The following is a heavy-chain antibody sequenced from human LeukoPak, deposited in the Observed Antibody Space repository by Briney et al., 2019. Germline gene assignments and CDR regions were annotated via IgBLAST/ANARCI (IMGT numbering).Heavy chain of an antibody. V-gene: IGHV4-34*01. D-gene: IGHD1-26*01. Sequence: SETLSLTCAVYGASFSDYYWSWIRQPPGKGLEWIGEIDHSGSTKCNPSLKSRVTISVDTSKNQFSLKLSSVTAADTAVYYCARHDMDVAGAGLDYFDYWGQGTLVTVSS. CDR2: IDHSGST. CDR3: ARHDMDVAGAGLDYFDY. CDR1: GASFSDYY. J-gene: IGHJ4*02.